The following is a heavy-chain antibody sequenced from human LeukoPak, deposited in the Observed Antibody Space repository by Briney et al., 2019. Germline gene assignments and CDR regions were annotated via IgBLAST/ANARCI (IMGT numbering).Heavy chain of an antibody. CDR2: IYYSGST. D-gene: IGHD1-26*01. CDR1: GGSISSSSYY. CDR3: AREKVGSTTFDY. V-gene: IGHV4-39*02. Sequence: PSETLSLTCTVSGGSISSSSYYWGWIRQPPGKGLEWIGSIYYSGSTYYIPSLKSRVTISVDTSKNQFSLKLSSVTAADTAVYYCAREKVGSTTFDYWGQGALVTASS. J-gene: IGHJ4*02.